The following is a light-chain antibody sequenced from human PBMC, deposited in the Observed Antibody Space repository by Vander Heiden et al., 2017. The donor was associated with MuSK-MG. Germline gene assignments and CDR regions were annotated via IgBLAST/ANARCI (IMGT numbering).Light chain of an antibody. Sequence: SVFTQYPATLYLSPGERATLSCRASQSVSSYLAWYQQKPGQAPRLLIYDASNRATGIPARFSGSGSGTDFTLTISSLEPEDFAVYYCQQRSNWPRLTFGGGTKVEIK. CDR1: QSVSSY. CDR2: DAS. V-gene: IGKV3-11*01. J-gene: IGKJ4*01. CDR3: QQRSNWPRLT.